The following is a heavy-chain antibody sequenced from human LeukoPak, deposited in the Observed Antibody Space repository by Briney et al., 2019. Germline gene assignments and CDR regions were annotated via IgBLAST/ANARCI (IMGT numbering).Heavy chain of an antibody. J-gene: IGHJ4*02. Sequence: GGSLRLSCAASGFAFSSYSMNWVRQAPGKGLEWVSSISSSSSYIYYADSVKGRFTISRDNAKNSLYLQMNSLGAEDTAVYYCARTMGYSYTMDYWGQGTLVTVSS. V-gene: IGHV3-21*01. CDR2: ISSSSSYI. CDR1: GFAFSSYS. CDR3: ARTMGYSYTMDY. D-gene: IGHD5-18*01.